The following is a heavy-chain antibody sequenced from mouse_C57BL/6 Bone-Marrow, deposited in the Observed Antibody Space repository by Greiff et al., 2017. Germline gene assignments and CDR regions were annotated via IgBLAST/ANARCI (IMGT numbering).Heavy chain of an antibody. J-gene: IGHJ2*01. D-gene: IGHD2-4*01. V-gene: IGHV14-2*01. Sequence: EVQLQQSGAELVKPGASVKLSCTASGFNIKDYYMHWVKQRTEQGLEWIGRIDPEDGETKYAPKFPGKATITADTSSNTAYLQLSSLTSEDTAVYYCARIYDYGSFDYWGQGTTLTVSS. CDR3: ARIYDYGSFDY. CDR1: GFNIKDYY. CDR2: IDPEDGET.